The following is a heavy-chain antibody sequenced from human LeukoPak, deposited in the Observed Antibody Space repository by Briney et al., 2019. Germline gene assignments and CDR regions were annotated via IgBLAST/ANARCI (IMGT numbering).Heavy chain of an antibody. CDR2: INPNSGGT. J-gene: IGHJ4*02. CDR1: GYTFTGYY. CDR3: AREGSSSPGPFDY. D-gene: IGHD6-6*01. V-gene: IGHV1-2*02. Sequence: VASVKVSCKASGYTFTGYYMHWVRQAPGQGLEWMGWINPNSGGTNYAQKFQGRVTMTRDTSTSTVYMELSSLRSEDTAVYYCAREGSSSPGPFDYWGQGTLVTVSS.